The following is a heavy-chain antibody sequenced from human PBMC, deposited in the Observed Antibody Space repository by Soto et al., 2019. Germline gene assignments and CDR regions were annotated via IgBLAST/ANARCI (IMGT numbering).Heavy chain of an antibody. Sequence: QVQLQESGPGLVKPSESLSLTCTVSGGSISSYYWSWIRQPPGKGLEWIGYIYYTGLSNSNPSLNSRVTMSVDTSKNQFSLKLSSVTAADTAVYYCASHCSHWPFFDFWGQGTLVTVSS. V-gene: IGHV4-59*01. CDR2: IYYTGLS. CDR3: ASHCSHWPFFDF. CDR1: GGSISSYY. J-gene: IGHJ4*02. D-gene: IGHD1-1*01.